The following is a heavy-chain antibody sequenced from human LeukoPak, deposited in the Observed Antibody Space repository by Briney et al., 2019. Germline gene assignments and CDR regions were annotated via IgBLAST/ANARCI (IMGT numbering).Heavy chain of an antibody. D-gene: IGHD3-22*01. CDR1: GFTFSSYW. CDR3: ARGYYDSGGHGHYYFDY. Sequence: GGSLRLSCAVSGFTFSSYWMSWVRQAPGKGLEWVANIKQDGSDKYYVDSVKGRFTISRDNGKDSLSLQMNSLRAEDTAVYYCARGYYDSGGHGHYYFDYWGQGTLVTVSS. CDR2: IKQDGSDK. V-gene: IGHV3-7*01. J-gene: IGHJ4*02.